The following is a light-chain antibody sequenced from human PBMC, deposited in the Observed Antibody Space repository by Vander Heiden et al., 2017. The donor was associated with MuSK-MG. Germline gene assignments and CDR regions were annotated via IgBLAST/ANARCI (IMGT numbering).Light chain of an antibody. CDR3: QQYNNWPPLT. CDR2: GAS. J-gene: IGKJ5*01. Sequence: EIVMTQSPAILSVSPGERATLSCRASRSVSSDLAWYQQKPGQAPRLLISGASIRATGVPDRFRGSGSGIEFILTISSRQSEDFAVYYCQQYNNWPPLTFGQGTRLEIK. CDR1: RSVSSD. V-gene: IGKV3-15*01.